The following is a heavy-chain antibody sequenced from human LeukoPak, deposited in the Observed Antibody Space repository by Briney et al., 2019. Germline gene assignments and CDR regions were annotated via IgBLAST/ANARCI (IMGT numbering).Heavy chain of an antibody. CDR1: GGSISSGDYY. CDR2: IYYSGST. CDR3: ALYGGYVGHFDY. Sequence: SETLSLTCTVSGGSISSGDYYWSWIRQPPGKGLEWIGYIYYSGSTYYNPSLKSRVTISVDTSKNQFSLKLSSVTAADTAVYYCALYGGYVGHFDYWSQGTLVTVSS. V-gene: IGHV4-30-4*01. D-gene: IGHD5-12*01. J-gene: IGHJ4*02.